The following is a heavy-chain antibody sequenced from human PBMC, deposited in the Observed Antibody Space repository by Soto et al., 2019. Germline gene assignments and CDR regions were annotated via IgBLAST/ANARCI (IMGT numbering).Heavy chain of an antibody. V-gene: IGHV1-18*01. CDR1: GYTFTSYG. CDR2: INAFNGNT. CDR3: ARDAGESNLSIRGARYKYYGMDV. Sequence: QVQLVQSGAEVRKPGASVKVSCKASGYTFTSYGISWVRQAPGQGREGMGRINAFNGNTDYKQKFQGRVTMTTDTSTSTAYMELRSLKSDDTAVYYCARDAGESNLSIRGARYKYYGMDVWGQGTTVTVSS. D-gene: IGHD1-26*01. J-gene: IGHJ6*02.